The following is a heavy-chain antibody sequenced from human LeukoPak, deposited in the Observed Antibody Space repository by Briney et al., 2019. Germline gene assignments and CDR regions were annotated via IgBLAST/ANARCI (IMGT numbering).Heavy chain of an antibody. CDR3: TRDPARGYSSSWYPYYFDY. J-gene: IGHJ4*02. V-gene: IGHV3-49*04. CDR1: GFTFGDYS. Sequence: GGSLRLSCTASGFTFGDYSMNWVRQAPGKGLEWVGFIRSKAYGGTTEYAASVKGRFTISRDDSKSIAYLQMNSLKIEDTAVYYCTRDPARGYSSSWYPYYFDYWGQGTLVTVSS. CDR2: IRSKAYGGTT. D-gene: IGHD6-13*01.